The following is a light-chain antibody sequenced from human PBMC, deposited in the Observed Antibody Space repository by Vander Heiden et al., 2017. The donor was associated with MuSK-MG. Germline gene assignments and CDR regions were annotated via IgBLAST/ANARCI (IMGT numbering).Light chain of an antibody. Sequence: QSALTQPRSVSGPPGQSVTMSCTGTNSDIGIYNYVSWYQQYPGKAPKLIIYDVFKRPSGVPDRFSGSKSGNTASLTVSGLQADDEADYYCCSYVGSYSWVFGGGTQLAVL. CDR2: DVF. J-gene: IGLJ3*02. V-gene: IGLV2-11*01. CDR1: NSDIGIYNY. CDR3: CSYVGSYSWV.